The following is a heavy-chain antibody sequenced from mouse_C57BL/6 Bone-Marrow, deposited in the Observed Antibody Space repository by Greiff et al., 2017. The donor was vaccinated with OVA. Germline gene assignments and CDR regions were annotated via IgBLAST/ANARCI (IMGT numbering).Heavy chain of an antibody. CDR3: ARLSPWFAY. CDR1: GFSFTSSG. V-gene: IGHV2-6*01. CDR2: IWGVGST. Sequence: QVQLQQSGPGLVAPSQSLSITCPVSGFSFTSSGVDWVRQSPGKGLEWLGVIWGVGSTNYNSALKSRLSISKDNSKSQVFLKMNSLQTDDTAMYYCARLSPWFAYWGQGTLVTVSA. J-gene: IGHJ3*01.